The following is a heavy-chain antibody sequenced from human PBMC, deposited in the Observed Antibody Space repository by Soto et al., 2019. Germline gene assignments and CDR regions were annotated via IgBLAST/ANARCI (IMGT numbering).Heavy chain of an antibody. J-gene: IGHJ4*02. Sequence: GGSLRLSCAASGFTFSSYAMHWVRQAPGKGLEWVAVISYDGSNKYYADSVKGRFTISRDNSKNTLYLQMNSLRAEDTAVYYCARERENSGYPFDYWGQGTLVTVSS. CDR3: ARERENSGYPFDY. CDR2: ISYDGSNK. CDR1: GFTFSSYA. V-gene: IGHV3-30-3*01. D-gene: IGHD3-22*01.